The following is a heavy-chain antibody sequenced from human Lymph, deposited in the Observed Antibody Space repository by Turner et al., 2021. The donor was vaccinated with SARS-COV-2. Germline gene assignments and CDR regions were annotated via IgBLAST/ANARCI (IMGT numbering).Heavy chain of an antibody. V-gene: IGHV3-53*01. D-gene: IGHD4-17*01. CDR1: GFTVSSNY. J-gene: IGHJ4*02. CDR3: ARVLPYGDYFDY. CDR2: IYSGGST. Sequence: EVQLVESVGGLLQPGGSLRLSCAASGFTVSSNYMTWVRQAPGKGMEWVSLIYSGGSTYYADSVKGRFTISRDNSKNTLYLQMNSLRADDTAVYYCARVLPYGDYFDYWGQGTLVTVSS.